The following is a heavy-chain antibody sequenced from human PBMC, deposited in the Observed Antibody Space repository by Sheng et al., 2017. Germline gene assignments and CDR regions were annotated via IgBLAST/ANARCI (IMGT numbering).Heavy chain of an antibody. CDR2: ISSSGSTI. V-gene: IGHV3-48*03. Sequence: EVQLVESGGGLVQPGGSLRLSCAASGFTFSSYEMNWVRQAPGKGLEWVSYISSSGSTIYYADSVKGRFTISRDNAKNSLYLQMNSLRAEDTAVYYCARGPYCSGGSCYSPPWYYYYGMDVWDQGP. J-gene: IGHJ6*02. CDR1: GFTFSSYE. CDR3: ARGPYCSGGSCYSPPWYYYYGMDV. D-gene: IGHD2-15*01.